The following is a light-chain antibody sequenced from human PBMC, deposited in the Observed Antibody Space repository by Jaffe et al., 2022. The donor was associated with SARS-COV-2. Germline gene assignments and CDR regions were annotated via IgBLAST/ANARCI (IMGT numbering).Light chain of an antibody. CDR1: QSVLYSSNNKNY. CDR3: QQYYSTVV. CDR2: WAS. J-gene: IGKJ4*01. V-gene: IGKV4-1*01. Sequence: DIVMTQSPDSLAVSLGERATINCKSSQSVLYSSNNKNYLAWYQQKPGQPPKLLIYWASTRESGVPDRFSGSGSGTDFTLTISSLQAEDVAVYYCQQYYSTVVFGGGTKVEIK.